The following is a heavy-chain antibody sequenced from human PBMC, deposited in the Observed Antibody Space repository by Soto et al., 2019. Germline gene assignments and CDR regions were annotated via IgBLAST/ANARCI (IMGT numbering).Heavy chain of an antibody. J-gene: IGHJ3*02. D-gene: IGHD2-2*02. CDR2: IGASSSPI. CDR1: GFTFSSYS. V-gene: IGHV3-21*06. Sequence: GGSLRLSCAASGFTFSSYSMNWVRQAPGKGLEWVSSIGASSSPIFYADSVKGRFTITRDNAKNSLYLQMNSLRAEDTAVYYCVRGGRGYTRDDVFDIWGQGTMVTVSS. CDR3: VRGGRGYTRDDVFDI.